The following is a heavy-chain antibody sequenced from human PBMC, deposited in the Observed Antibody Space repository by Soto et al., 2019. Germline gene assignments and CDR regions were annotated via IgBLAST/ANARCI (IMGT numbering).Heavy chain of an antibody. V-gene: IGHV3-7*01. CDR1: GFTFSTYW. D-gene: IGHD2-2*01. CDR2: IKEDASEE. CDR3: ATAISSPFSNFDY. Sequence: EVQLVQSGGDLVQPGGSLRLSCVASGFTFSTYWMTWVRQAPGMGLEWVAGIKEDASEELYVDSVKGRFSVSRDNAKNSLYLQLNSLSAEDTVVYYSATAISSPFSNFDYWGQGSLVTVSS. J-gene: IGHJ4*02.